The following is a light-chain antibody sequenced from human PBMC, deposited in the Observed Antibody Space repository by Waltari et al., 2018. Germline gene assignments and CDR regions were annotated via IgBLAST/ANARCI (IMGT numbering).Light chain of an antibody. CDR3: SSYAGSNNLV. Sequence: QSALTQPPSASGSPGQSVTISCTGTSSDVGGHNYVSWYQPHPGKAPKLMIYEVSKRPSGVPDRFSGSKSGNTASLTVSGLQAEDEADYYCSSYAGSNNLVFGTGTRVTVL. CDR2: EVS. CDR1: SSDVGGHNY. V-gene: IGLV2-8*01. J-gene: IGLJ1*01.